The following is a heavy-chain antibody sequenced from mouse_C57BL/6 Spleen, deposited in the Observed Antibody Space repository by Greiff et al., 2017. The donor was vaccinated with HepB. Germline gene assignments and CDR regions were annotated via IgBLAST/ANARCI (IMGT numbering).Heavy chain of an antibody. CDR2: ISSGSSTI. J-gene: IGHJ2*01. CDR1: GFTFSDYG. Sequence: EVKLVESGGGLVKPGGSLKLSCAASGFTFSDYGMHWVRQAPEKGLEWVAYISSGSSTIYYADTVKGRFTISRDNAKNTLFLQMTSLRSEDTAMYYCASSEFYSNYFDYWGQGTTLTVSS. V-gene: IGHV5-17*01. D-gene: IGHD2-5*01. CDR3: ASSEFYSNYFDY.